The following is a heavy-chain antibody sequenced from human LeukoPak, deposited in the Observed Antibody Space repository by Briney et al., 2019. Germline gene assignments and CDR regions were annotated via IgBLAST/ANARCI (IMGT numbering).Heavy chain of an antibody. CDR3: ARETIFGVVSYYYYMDV. Sequence: GGSLRLSCAASGFTFSSYAMHWVRQAPGKGLEWVAVISYDGSNKYYADSVKGRFTISRDNSKNTLYLQMNSLRAEDTAVYYCARETIFGVVSYYYYMDVWGKGTTVTVSS. D-gene: IGHD3-3*01. V-gene: IGHV3-30-3*01. CDR1: GFTFSSYA. CDR2: ISYDGSNK. J-gene: IGHJ6*03.